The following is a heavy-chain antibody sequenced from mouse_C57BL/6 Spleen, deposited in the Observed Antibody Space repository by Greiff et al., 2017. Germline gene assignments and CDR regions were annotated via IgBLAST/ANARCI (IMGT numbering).Heavy chain of an antibody. J-gene: IGHJ4*01. CDR2: IYPYNGVS. D-gene: IGHD2-13*01. V-gene: IGHV1-31*01. Sequence: VHVKQSGPELVKPGASVKISCKASGYSFTGYYMHWVKQSHGNILDWIGYIYPYNGVSSYNQKFKGKATLTVDKSSSTAYMELRSLTSEDSAVYYCARGEGRKEGDYAMDYWGQGTSVTVSS. CDR3: ARGEGRKEGDYAMDY. CDR1: GYSFTGYY.